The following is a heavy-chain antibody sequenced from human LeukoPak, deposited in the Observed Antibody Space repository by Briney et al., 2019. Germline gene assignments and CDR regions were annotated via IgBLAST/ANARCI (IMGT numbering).Heavy chain of an antibody. CDR1: NGSISSYY. J-gene: IGHJ5*02. D-gene: IGHD3-22*01. CDR2: VYYSGST. CDR3: ARHTYYDSSGYYYHWFDP. Sequence: PSETLSLTCTVSNGSISSYYWSWIRQPPGKGLEGIGYVYYSGSTHYNSSLKGRVTISADTSKNQFSLELSSVTAADTAVYYCARHTYYDSSGYYYHWFDPWGQGTLVTVSS. V-gene: IGHV4-59*08.